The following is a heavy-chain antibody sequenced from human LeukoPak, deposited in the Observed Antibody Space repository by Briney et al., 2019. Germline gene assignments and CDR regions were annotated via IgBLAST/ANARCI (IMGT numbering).Heavy chain of an antibody. CDR2: INPNSGGT. D-gene: IGHD6-13*01. V-gene: IGHV1-2*02. CDR3: ARIAAHNIDY. J-gene: IGHJ4*02. CDR1: GYTFTGYY. Sequence: ASVNVSCKASGYTFTGYYMHWVRQATGQGLEWMGWINPNSGGTNYAQKFQGRVTMTRDTSISTAYMELSRLRSDDTAVYYCARIAAHNIDYWGQGTLVTVSS.